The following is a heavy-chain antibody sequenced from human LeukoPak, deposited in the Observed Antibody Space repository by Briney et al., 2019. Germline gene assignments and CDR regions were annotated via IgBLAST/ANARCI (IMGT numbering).Heavy chain of an antibody. J-gene: IGHJ4*02. V-gene: IGHV4-59*12. CDR3: ARSRPYYGIDY. Sequence: SETLSLTCTVSGGSISSYYWSWIRQPPGKGLEWIGYIYYSGSTNYNPSLKSRVTISVDTSKNQFSLKLSSVAAADTAVYYCARSRPYYGIDYWGQGTLVTVSS. D-gene: IGHD3-10*01. CDR2: IYYSGST. CDR1: GGSISSYY.